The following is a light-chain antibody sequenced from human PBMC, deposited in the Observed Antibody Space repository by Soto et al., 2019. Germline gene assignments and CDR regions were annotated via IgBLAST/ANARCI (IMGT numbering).Light chain of an antibody. V-gene: IGKV3-20*01. Sequence: EIVLTQSPGTLSLSPGERATLSCKASQSVSSSFLAWYQHKPGQAPRLLIYAASSRATGIPDRFSGSGSGKDFTLTISRLEPEDFAVYYCQQYVISPPRYTFVQETKMEIK. J-gene: IGKJ2*01. CDR3: QQYVISPPRYT. CDR2: AAS. CDR1: QSVSSSF.